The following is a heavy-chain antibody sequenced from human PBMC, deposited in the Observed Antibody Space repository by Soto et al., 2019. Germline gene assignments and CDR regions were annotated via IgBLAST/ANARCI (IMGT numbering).Heavy chain of an antibody. CDR1: GFTFSSYA. CDR2: IWYDGSNK. Sequence: GGSLRLSCAASGFTFSSYAMSWVRQAPGKGLEWVSVIWYDGSNKYYADSVKGRFTISRDNSKNTLYLQMNSLRAEDTAVYYCARDHSRGDPDYGAHYWGQGTLVTVSS. CDR3: ARDHSRGDPDYGAHY. D-gene: IGHD4-17*01. V-gene: IGHV3-33*08. J-gene: IGHJ4*02.